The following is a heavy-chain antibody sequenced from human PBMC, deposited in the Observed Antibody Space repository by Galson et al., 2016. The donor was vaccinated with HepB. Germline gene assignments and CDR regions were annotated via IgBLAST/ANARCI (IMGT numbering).Heavy chain of an antibody. CDR3: AREVWPRGFDY. Sequence: SLRLSCAASGFNIRDYSMNWLRQAPGKGLEWVSSISSNTKYIYYTDSVKGRFTISRDNAKNSLYLQMNSLRVEDTAVYYCAREVWPRGFDYWGQGTLVTVSS. D-gene: IGHD3-16*01. CDR2: ISSNTKYI. J-gene: IGHJ4*02. V-gene: IGHV3-21*01. CDR1: GFNIRDYS.